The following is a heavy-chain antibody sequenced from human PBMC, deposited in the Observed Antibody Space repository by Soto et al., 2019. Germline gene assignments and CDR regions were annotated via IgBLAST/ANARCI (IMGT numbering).Heavy chain of an antibody. CDR1: GFTFSSYG. D-gene: IGHD6-13*01. CDR3: ARDRVGYISSGYGGAMDV. CDR2: IWYDGSNK. V-gene: IGHV3-33*01. Sequence: QVQLVESGGGVVQPGRSLRLSCAASGFTFSSYGMHWVRQAQGKGLEWVAVIWYDGSNKYYADSVKGRFTISRDNSKYTLYLQMNSLRSDDTAVYYCARDRVGYISSGYGGAMDVWGQGTTVTVSS. J-gene: IGHJ6*02.